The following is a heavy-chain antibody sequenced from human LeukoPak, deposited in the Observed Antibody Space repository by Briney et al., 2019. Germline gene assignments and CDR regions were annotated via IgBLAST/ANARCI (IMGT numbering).Heavy chain of an antibody. D-gene: IGHD4-17*01. CDR3: AKRDYDHFDY. J-gene: IGHJ4*02. Sequence: ETLSLTCAVYGGSFSGYYWSWIRQPPGKGLEWVSTISGSGGSTYYADSVKGRFTISRDNSKNTLYLQMNSLRAEDTAVYYCAKRDYDHFDYWGQGTLVTVSS. V-gene: IGHV3-23*01. CDR2: ISGSGGST. CDR1: GGSFSGYY.